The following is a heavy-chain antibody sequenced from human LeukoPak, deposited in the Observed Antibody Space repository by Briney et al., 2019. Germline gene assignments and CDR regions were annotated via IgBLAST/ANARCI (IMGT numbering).Heavy chain of an antibody. CDR3: ARHVVDDHTLDY. CDR2: IYYSGST. Sequence: SETLSLTCTVSGGSISSYYWSWIRQPPGEGLEWIGYIYYSGSTNYNPSLKSRVTISVDTSKNQFSLKLSSVTAADTAVYYCARHVVDDHTLDYWGQGTLVTVSS. D-gene: IGHD1-14*01. V-gene: IGHV4-59*08. J-gene: IGHJ4*02. CDR1: GGSISSYY.